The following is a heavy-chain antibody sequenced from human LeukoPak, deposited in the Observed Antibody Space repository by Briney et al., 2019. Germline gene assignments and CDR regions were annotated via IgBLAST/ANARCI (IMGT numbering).Heavy chain of an antibody. D-gene: IGHD6-19*01. CDR1: GDSISTYY. Sequence: SETLSLTCTVSGDSISTYYWNWIRQAPGKGLEWIGYVYYSGSTNYNPSLKSRVTISVDTSKNQFSLKLSSVTAADTAVYYCARDSNGYSSGWYTNWGQGTLVTVSS. J-gene: IGHJ4*02. CDR3: ARDSNGYSSGWYTN. V-gene: IGHV4-59*01. CDR2: VYYSGST.